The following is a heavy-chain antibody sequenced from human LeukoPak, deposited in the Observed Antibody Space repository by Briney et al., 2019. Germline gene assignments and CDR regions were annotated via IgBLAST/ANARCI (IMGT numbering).Heavy chain of an antibody. CDR1: GYTFTSYD. CDR2: MNPNSGNT. CDR3: ATNDFWSGYSDYGMDV. V-gene: IGHV1-8*01. Sequence: ASVKVSCKASGYTFTSYDINWVRQATGQGLGWMGWMNPNSGNTGYAQKFQGRVTMTRNTSISTAYMELSSLRSEDTAVYYCATNDFWSGYSDYGMDVWGQGTTVTVSS. J-gene: IGHJ6*02. D-gene: IGHD3-3*01.